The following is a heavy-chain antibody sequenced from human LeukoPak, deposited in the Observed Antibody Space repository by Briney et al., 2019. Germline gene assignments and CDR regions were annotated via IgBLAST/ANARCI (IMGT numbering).Heavy chain of an antibody. CDR2: ISSSSSAI. CDR1: GFTFSSYS. V-gene: IGHV3-48*04. D-gene: IGHD6-25*01. J-gene: IGHJ3*02. Sequence: GGSLRLSCAASGFTFSSYSINWVRQAPGKGLEWVSYISSSSSAIYYADSVKGRFTISRDNARNSLFLQMNSLRAEDTAVYYYARLEATGAAAFDIWGQGTVVTVSS. CDR3: ARLEATGAAAFDI.